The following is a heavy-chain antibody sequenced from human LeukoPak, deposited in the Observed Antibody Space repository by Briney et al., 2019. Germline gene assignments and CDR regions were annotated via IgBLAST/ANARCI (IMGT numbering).Heavy chain of an antibody. CDR2: IYRSGST. D-gene: IGHD3-16*01. J-gene: IGHJ3*02. CDR3: ARRGEGYGAFDI. Sequence: SETLSLTCAVSGYSISSGYYWGWIRQPPGKGLEWIGSIYRSGSTYYNPSLKSRVTISVDTSKNQFSLKLSSVTAADTAVYYCARRGEGYGAFDIWGQGTMVTVSS. CDR1: GYSISSGYY. V-gene: IGHV4-38-2*01.